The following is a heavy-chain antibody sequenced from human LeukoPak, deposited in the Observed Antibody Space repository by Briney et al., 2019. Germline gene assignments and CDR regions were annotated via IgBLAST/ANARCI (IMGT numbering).Heavy chain of an antibody. CDR3: ARDYGYDSSGYYREFDY. D-gene: IGHD3-22*01. CDR1: GFTFTTYS. Sequence: GGSLRLSCEASGFTFTTYSMTWVRQAPGKGLEWVSIISSGSSAIFSADSVKGRFTISRDNAKNSLYLQMNSLRAEDTAVYYCARDYGYDSSGYYREFDYWGQGTLVTVSS. J-gene: IGHJ4*02. CDR2: ISSGSSAI. V-gene: IGHV3-48*04.